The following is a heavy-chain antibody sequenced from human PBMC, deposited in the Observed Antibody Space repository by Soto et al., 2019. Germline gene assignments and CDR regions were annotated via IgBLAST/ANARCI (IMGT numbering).Heavy chain of an antibody. CDR3: ARSLGYCSGGSCYPGFDY. CDR2: IYHSGST. D-gene: IGHD2-15*01. CDR1: SGSISSSNW. V-gene: IGHV4-4*02. Sequence: SETLSLTCAVSSGSISSSNWWSWVRQPPGKGLEWIGEIYHSGSTNYNPSLKSRVTISVDKSKNQFSLKLSSVTAADTAVYYCARSLGYCSGGSCYPGFDYWGQGTLVTVSS. J-gene: IGHJ4*02.